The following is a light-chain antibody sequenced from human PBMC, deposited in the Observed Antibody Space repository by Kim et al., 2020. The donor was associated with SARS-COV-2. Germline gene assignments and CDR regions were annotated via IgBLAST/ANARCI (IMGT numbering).Light chain of an antibody. CDR2: GNS. CDR3: QSYDSSLGQV. CDR1: SSNIGAGYD. V-gene: IGLV1-40*01. J-gene: IGLJ2*01. Sequence: QSVLTQPPSVSGAPGQRVTISCTGSSSNIGAGYDVHWYQQLPGTAPKLLIYGNSNRPSGVPDRFSGSKSGTSASLVITGLQAEDEADYYCQSYDSSLGQVFGGGTKLTVL.